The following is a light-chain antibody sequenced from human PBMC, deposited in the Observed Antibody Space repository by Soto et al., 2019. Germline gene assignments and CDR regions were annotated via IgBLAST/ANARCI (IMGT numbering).Light chain of an antibody. J-gene: IGKJ3*01. CDR2: SAS. CDR1: QSISTY. Sequence: DIQMTQSPSSLSASVGDRVTITCRASQSISTYLNWYQQNPGKAPKLLIYSASSLQSGVPSRFSGSGSGTDFTLTISSLQPEDFGTYYCQQSYLTPFTFGPGTKVEIK. V-gene: IGKV1-39*01. CDR3: QQSYLTPFT.